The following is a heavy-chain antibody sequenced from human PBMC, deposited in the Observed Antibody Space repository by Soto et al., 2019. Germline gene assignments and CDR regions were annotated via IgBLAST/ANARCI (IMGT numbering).Heavy chain of an antibody. CDR3: ARDLYGSGTI. D-gene: IGHD3-10*01. CDR2: IYPGDSDA. J-gene: IGHJ4*02. CDR1: GYSFTNYW. Sequence: PGESLKISCKASGYSFTNYWIGWVRQMPGKGLEWMAIIYPGDSDARYRPSFQGQVTISADKSINTAYLQMNSLRDEDTAVYYCARDLYGSGTIWGQGTLVTVSS. V-gene: IGHV5-51*01.